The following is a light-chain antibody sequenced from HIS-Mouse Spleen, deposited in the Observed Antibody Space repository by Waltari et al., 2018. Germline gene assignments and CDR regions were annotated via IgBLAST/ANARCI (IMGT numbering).Light chain of an antibody. CDR1: SSDVGGSNY. Sequence: QSALTQPASVSGSPGQSIPISCTGTSSDVGGSNYVSWYQKHPGNAPKLMIYDVSNRPSGVSNRFSGSKSGNTASLTISGLQAEDEADYYCSSYTSSSTLVFGTGTKVTVL. CDR2: DVS. CDR3: SSYTSSSTLV. J-gene: IGLJ1*01. V-gene: IGLV2-14*03.